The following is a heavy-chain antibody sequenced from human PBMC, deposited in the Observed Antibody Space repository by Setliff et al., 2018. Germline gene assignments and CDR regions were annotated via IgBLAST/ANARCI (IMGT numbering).Heavy chain of an antibody. V-gene: IGHV1-24*01. Sequence: ASVKVSCKVSGYTLTELSMRWVRQAPGKGLEWMGGFGPEDGETIYAQKFQGRVTMTEDTSTDTAYMELSSLRSEDTAVYYCATLAFTYYYDSSGYYPHDYWGQGTLVTVSS. CDR3: ATLAFTYYYDSSGYYPHDY. CDR2: FGPEDGET. J-gene: IGHJ4*02. D-gene: IGHD3-22*01. CDR1: GYTLTELS.